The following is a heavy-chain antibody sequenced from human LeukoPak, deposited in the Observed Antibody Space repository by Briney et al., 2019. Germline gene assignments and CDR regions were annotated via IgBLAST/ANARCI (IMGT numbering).Heavy chain of an antibody. CDR2: IYSDGST. V-gene: IGHV3-66*01. D-gene: IGHD5-12*01. CDR1: GFTVSSNY. J-gene: IGHJ4*02. CDR3: ARAAGRCGYGV. Sequence: PGGSLRLSCAASGFTVSSNYMSWVRQAPGKGLEWVSVIYSDGSTYYADSVKGRFTISRDNFKNTLYLQMNSLRAEDTAVYYCARAAGRCGYGVWGQGTLVTVSS.